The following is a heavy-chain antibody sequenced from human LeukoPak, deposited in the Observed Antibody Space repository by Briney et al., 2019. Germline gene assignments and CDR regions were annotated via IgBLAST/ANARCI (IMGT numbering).Heavy chain of an antibody. CDR2: IYYSGST. D-gene: IGHD6-19*01. CDR3: ARDGSVAGTTAFDY. Sequence: SETLSLTCTVSGGSISSYYWSWIRQPPGKGLEWIGYIYYSGSTNYNPSLKSRVTISVDTSKNQFTLKLSSVTAADTAVYYCARDGSVAGTTAFDYWGQGTLVTVSS. J-gene: IGHJ4*02. V-gene: IGHV4-59*01. CDR1: GGSISSYY.